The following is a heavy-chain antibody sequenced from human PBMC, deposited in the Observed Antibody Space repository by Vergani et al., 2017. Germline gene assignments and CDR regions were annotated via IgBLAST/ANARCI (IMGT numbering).Heavy chain of an antibody. CDR2: IIPIFGTT. CDR1: GGTFSSNS. Sequence: QGQLAQSGAEVKKPGSSVKVSCKASGGTFSSNSISWVRQAPGQGLEWMGRIIPIFGTTSYAQKFQGRVTILADESTCTAYMELSSLRSDDTAVYYCVRISGYYSDYFVFLGQGTLVNV. J-gene: IGHJ4*02. V-gene: IGHV1-69*13. D-gene: IGHD3-22*01. CDR3: VRISGYYSDYFVF.